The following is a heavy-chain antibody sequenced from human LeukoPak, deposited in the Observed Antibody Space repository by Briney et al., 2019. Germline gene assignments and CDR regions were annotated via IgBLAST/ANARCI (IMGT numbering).Heavy chain of an antibody. V-gene: IGHV3-23*01. CDR3: ARVRVGATYGGAFDI. D-gene: IGHD1-26*01. J-gene: IGHJ3*02. CDR2: INGSA. Sequence: GGSLRLSCAASGFTFSSYAMSWVRQAPGEGLEWVSVINGSAYNADSVKGRFTISRDNSKNTLYLQMNSLRAEDTAVYSCARVRVGATYGGAFDIWGQETMVTVSS. CDR1: GFTFSSYA.